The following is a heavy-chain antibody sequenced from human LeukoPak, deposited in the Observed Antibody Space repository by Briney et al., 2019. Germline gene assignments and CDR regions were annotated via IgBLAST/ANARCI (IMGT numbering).Heavy chain of an antibody. D-gene: IGHD2/OR15-2a*01. V-gene: IGHV3-21*01. Sequence: GGSLRLSCAASGFTFSRYSMNWVRQATGKGLDWVSSISSRSSYIYYPDSVKGRFTIFRDNAKNSLYLQMNSLRAEDTAVYCCVRNSPDVSDAFDIWGQGTMVTVSS. CDR2: ISSRSSYI. J-gene: IGHJ3*02. CDR1: GFTFSRYS. CDR3: VRNSPDVSDAFDI.